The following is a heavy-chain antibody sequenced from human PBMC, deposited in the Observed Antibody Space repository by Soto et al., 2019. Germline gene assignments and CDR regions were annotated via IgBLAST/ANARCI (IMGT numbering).Heavy chain of an antibody. CDR2: IRQDGSDK. CDR3: ASPQQWLGQRGDFDY. V-gene: IGHV3-7*05. J-gene: IGHJ4*02. CDR1: GFTFSSYW. Sequence: EVQLVEPGGGLVQPGGSLRLSCAASGFTFSSYWMSWVRQAPGKGLEWVANIRQDGSDKYYVDSVKGRFTISRDNSKNSLYLQMNSLRAEDTAIYYCASPQQWLGQRGDFDYWGQGTLVTVSS. D-gene: IGHD6-19*01.